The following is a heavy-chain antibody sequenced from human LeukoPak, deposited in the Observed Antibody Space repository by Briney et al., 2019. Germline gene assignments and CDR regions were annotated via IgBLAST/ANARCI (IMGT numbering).Heavy chain of an antibody. J-gene: IGHJ4*02. CDR2: IYHSGST. Sequence: SETLSLTCSVSDYSISSGYFWGWIRQPPGKGLEWIGSIYHSGSTYYNPSLKSRVTISVDTSKNQFSLKLSSVTAADTAVYYCARRPGYGSYFDYWGQGTLVTVSS. V-gene: IGHV4-38-2*02. D-gene: IGHD5-18*01. CDR3: ARRPGYGSYFDY. CDR1: DYSISSGYF.